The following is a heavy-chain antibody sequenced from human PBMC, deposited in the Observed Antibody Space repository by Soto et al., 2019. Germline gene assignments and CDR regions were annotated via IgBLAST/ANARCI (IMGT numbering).Heavy chain of an antibody. V-gene: IGHV1-18*04. CDR1: GYTFTHYG. D-gene: IGHD2-2*01. CDR2: ISGSNGNT. CDR3: ARRDPQPDGFDY. J-gene: IGHJ4*02. Sequence: QVHLVQSGAEVKTPGASVKVSCKASGYTFTHYGITWVRQAPGQGLEWMGWISGSNGNTNYAQTFQARLTMTTDTSTNTAYMELRSLRFDDTAVYYCARRDPQPDGFDYWGQGTLVTVSS.